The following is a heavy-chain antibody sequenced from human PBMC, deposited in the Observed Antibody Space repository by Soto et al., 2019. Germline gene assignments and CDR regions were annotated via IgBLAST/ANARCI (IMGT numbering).Heavy chain of an antibody. D-gene: IGHD2-2*03. Sequence: QVQLVQSGAEVKKPGASVKVSCKASGYTFTSYGISWVRQAPGQGLEWMGWISAYNGNTNYAQKLQGRVTMTTDPSTSTAYMELRSLRSDDTAVYYCARDGVGYCISTSCLNWFDPWGQGTLVTVSS. J-gene: IGHJ5*02. CDR1: GYTFTSYG. V-gene: IGHV1-18*01. CDR2: ISAYNGNT. CDR3: ARDGVGYCISTSCLNWFDP.